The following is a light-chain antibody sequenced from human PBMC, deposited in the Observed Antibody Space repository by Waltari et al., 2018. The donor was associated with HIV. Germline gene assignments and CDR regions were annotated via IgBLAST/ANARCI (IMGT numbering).Light chain of an antibody. J-gene: IGLJ3*02. CDR1: QIRSKS. V-gene: IGLV3-21*02. CDR2: DDT. Sequence: SYVLTQPPSVSVAPGQTARITCGGQQIRSKSVHWYQQKPGQAPVLAVYDDTDRPSGIPERFSGANSGNTATLAISRVEAGDEADYYCQVWDSSIEVVFGGGTKLTVL. CDR3: QVWDSSIEVV.